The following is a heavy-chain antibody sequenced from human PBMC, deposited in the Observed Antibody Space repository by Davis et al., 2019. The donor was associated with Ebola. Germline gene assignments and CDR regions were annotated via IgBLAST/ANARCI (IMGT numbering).Heavy chain of an antibody. Sequence: SVKVSCKASGGTFSSYAISWVRQAPGQGLEWMGGIIPIFGTANYAQKFQGRVTITADESTSTAYMELSSLRSEDTAVYYCAREWERNSSLQFDYWGQGTLVTVSS. V-gene: IGHV1-69*13. CDR2: IIPIFGTA. CDR1: GGTFSSYA. D-gene: IGHD1-26*01. J-gene: IGHJ4*02. CDR3: AREWERNSSLQFDY.